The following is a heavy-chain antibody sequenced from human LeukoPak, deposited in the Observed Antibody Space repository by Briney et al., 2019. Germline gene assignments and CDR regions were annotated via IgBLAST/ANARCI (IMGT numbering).Heavy chain of an antibody. CDR1: GYTFTGYY. CDR3: AREMDYYDSSGYYDAFDI. J-gene: IGHJ3*02. CDR2: INPNSGGT. V-gene: IGHV1-2*02. D-gene: IGHD3-22*01. Sequence: GASVKVSCKVSGYTFTGYYMHWVRQAPGQGLEWMGWINPNSGGTNYAQKFQGRVTMTRDTSISTAYMELSRLRSDDTAVYYCAREMDYYDSSGYYDAFDIWGQGTMVTVSS.